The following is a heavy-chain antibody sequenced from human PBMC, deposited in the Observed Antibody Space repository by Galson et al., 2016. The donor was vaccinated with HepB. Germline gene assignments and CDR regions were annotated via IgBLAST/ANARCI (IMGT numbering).Heavy chain of an antibody. CDR1: GYTFTDYS. CDR2: INPKSGDT. CDR3: VRAIRTGPAAGAY. Sequence: SVKVSCKASGYTFTDYSIHWVRQAPGRGLEWMAWINPKSGDTKSAQKFQGRVTMTSDMSISTAYLELSRLTSDDTAVYYCVRAIRTGPAAGAYWGQGTLVTVSS. D-gene: IGHD2-2*01. J-gene: IGHJ4*02. V-gene: IGHV1-2*02.